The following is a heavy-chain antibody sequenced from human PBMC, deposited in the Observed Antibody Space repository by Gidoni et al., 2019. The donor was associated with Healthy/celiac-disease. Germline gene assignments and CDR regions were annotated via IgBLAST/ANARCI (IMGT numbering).Heavy chain of an antibody. CDR3: ARDCKGSVLRFLERGPQYIQH. CDR2: INPSGGCT. CDR1: GYTFTSYY. V-gene: IGHV1-46*01. J-gene: IGHJ1*01. D-gene: IGHD3-3*01. Sequence: QVQLVQSGAEVKKPAASVKVSCKASGYTFTSYYMHWVRQARGQGLEWMGIINPSGGCTSYAQKFQVRVTMTRDTYTSTVYMELRSLRSEDAAVYYCARDCKGSVLRFLERGPQYIQHWGQGTLVTVSS.